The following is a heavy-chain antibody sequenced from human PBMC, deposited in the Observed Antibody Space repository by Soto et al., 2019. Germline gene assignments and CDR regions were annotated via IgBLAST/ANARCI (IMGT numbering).Heavy chain of an antibody. CDR1: GGSFSGYY. Sequence: SETLSLTCAVYGGSFSGYYWSWIRQPPGKGLEWIGEINHSGSTNYNPSLKSRVTISVDTSKNQFSLKLSSVTAADTAVYYCARGGLRYFDWLLRNDAFDIWGQGTMVTV. D-gene: IGHD3-9*01. J-gene: IGHJ3*02. CDR3: ARGGLRYFDWLLRNDAFDI. V-gene: IGHV4-34*01. CDR2: INHSGST.